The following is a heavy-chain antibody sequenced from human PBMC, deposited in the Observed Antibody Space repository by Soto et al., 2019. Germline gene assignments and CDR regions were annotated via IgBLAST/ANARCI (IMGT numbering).Heavy chain of an antibody. CDR2: ISYDGSTE. D-gene: IGHD6-19*01. Sequence: PGESLRLSCAASGFSFSGFWMHWVRQAPGKGLEWVAGISYDGSTEYYADSVRGRFSISRDNSDNPVSLVMNTVRPEDPALYFCAKAEARAPSLDCWGQGAPVTVSS. CDR1: GFSFSGFW. J-gene: IGHJ4*02. V-gene: IGHV3-30*18. CDR3: AKAEARAPSLDC.